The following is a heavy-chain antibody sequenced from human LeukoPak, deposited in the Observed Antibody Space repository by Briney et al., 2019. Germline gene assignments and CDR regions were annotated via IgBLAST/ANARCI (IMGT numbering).Heavy chain of an antibody. Sequence: SSETLSLTCTVSGGSISSYYWSWIRQPAGKGLEWIGRIYTSGSTNYNPSLKSRVTISVDTSKNQFSLKLSSVTAADTAVYYCARGTMVRGVIRYYYYMDVWGKGTTVTISS. J-gene: IGHJ6*03. CDR3: ARGTMVRGVIRYYYYMDV. D-gene: IGHD3-10*01. CDR1: GGSISSYY. V-gene: IGHV4-4*07. CDR2: IYTSGST.